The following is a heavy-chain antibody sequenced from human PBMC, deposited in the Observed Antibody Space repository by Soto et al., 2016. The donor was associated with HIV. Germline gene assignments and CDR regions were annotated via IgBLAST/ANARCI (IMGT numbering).Heavy chain of an antibody. D-gene: IGHD3-10*01. CDR2: INTYNGNT. CDR1: GYTFTSYG. V-gene: IGHV1-18*01. Sequence: QVQLVQSGAEVKKPGASVKVSCKASGYTFTSYGITWVRQAPGQGLEWMGWINTYNGNTNYAQNFQGRVTMTTDTSTSTAYKELRSLRSDDTAVYYCAREVITMVRGVIITGGYYYYYMDVWGKGTTVTVSS. CDR3: AREVITMVRGVIITGGYYYYYMDV. J-gene: IGHJ6*03.